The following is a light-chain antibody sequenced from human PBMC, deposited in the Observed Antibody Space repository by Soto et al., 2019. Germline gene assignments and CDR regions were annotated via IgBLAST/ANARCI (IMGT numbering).Light chain of an antibody. V-gene: IGKV3-15*01. Sequence: EVVMTQSPAIMSVSPGDRSTLSCRANQSVNTNLAWYQQKPGQAPRLLIYGASTRATGIPARFSGSGSGTEFTLTISSLQSEDFAVYYCQQYNNWPETFGQGTKVDIK. CDR3: QQYNNWPET. CDR2: GAS. CDR1: QSVNTN. J-gene: IGKJ1*01.